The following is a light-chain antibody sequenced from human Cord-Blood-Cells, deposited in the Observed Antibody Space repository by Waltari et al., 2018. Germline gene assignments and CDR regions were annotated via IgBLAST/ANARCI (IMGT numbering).Light chain of an antibody. Sequence: IVMTQSPATLSVSPGERATLSCRASQSVSSNLAWYQQKPGQAPRLLIYGASTRATGIPARFSGSGSVTEFTLTISSLQSEDFAVYYCQQYNNWPPFTFGPGTKVDIK. CDR1: QSVSSN. CDR2: GAS. CDR3: QQYNNWPPFT. V-gene: IGKV3-15*01. J-gene: IGKJ3*01.